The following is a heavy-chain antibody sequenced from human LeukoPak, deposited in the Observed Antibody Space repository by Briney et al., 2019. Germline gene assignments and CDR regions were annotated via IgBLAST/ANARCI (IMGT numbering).Heavy chain of an antibody. D-gene: IGHD3-3*01. V-gene: IGHV3-64*01. J-gene: IGHJ4*02. CDR1: GCTFSSYA. CDR2: ISNGGGST. CDR3: ARPYYDIWSAYVY. Sequence: QSGGSLRLSCAGSGCTFSSYAMHWVRQAPGKGLEYVSAISNGGGSTHYANSVKGRFTISRDNSKNTLYLQMDSLRAEDMAVYYCARPYYDIWSAYVYWGQGTLVTVSS.